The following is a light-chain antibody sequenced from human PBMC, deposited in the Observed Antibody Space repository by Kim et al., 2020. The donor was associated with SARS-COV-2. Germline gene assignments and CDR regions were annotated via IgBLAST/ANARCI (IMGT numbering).Light chain of an antibody. CDR1: QSVSNN. Sequence: VVPGEMATLSCRASQSVSNNLGWYQQKRGQAPRLLIYGASTRATGIPARFSGSGSGTEFTLTISSLQSEDFAVYYCQQYNNWPLTFGQGTKVDIK. CDR2: GAS. J-gene: IGKJ1*01. CDR3: QQYNNWPLT. V-gene: IGKV3-15*01.